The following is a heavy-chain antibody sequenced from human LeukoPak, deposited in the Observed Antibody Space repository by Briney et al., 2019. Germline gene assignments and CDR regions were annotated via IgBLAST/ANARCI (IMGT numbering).Heavy chain of an antibody. CDR3: AKDKVGTTEPYFDY. Sequence: PGGSLRLSCTVSGFTVSSNSMSWVRQAPGKGVEWVSFIYSDNTHYSDSVKGRFTISRDNSKNTLYLQVNSLRAEDTAVYYCAKDKVGTTEPYFDYWGQGTLVTVSS. D-gene: IGHD1-26*01. V-gene: IGHV3-53*01. J-gene: IGHJ4*02. CDR1: GFTVSSNS. CDR2: IYSDNT.